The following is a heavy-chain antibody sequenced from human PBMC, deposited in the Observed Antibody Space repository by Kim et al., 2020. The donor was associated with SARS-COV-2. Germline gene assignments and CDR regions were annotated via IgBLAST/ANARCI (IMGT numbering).Heavy chain of an antibody. CDR1: GFTFSSYW. CDR2: IKQAGSEK. V-gene: IGHV3-7*01. Sequence: GGSLRLSCAASGFTFSSYWMSWVRQAPGKGLEWVANIKQAGSEKYYVDSVKGRFTISRDNAKNSLYLQMNSLRAEDTAVYYCARVPPPDIVVIPAAMLGWYFDLWGRRTLVTVSS. D-gene: IGHD2-2*01. CDR3: ARVPPPDIVVIPAAMLGWYFDL. J-gene: IGHJ2*01.